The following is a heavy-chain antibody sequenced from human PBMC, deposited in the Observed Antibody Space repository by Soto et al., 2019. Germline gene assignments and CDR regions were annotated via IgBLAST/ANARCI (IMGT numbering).Heavy chain of an antibody. D-gene: IGHD5-12*01. CDR2: MYTDGSNS. Sequence: DLEESGGVLVQPGGSLRLSCEGSGFTFGSYWMHWVRQAPGKGLVWVSRMYTDGSNSYYADSVRGRFTISRDNANSTLYLQMNSLRAEDTAVYYCVRGNTGYGNFDSWGQGTLVTVSS. CDR3: VRGNTGYGNFDS. CDR1: GFTFGSYW. V-gene: IGHV3-74*01. J-gene: IGHJ4*02.